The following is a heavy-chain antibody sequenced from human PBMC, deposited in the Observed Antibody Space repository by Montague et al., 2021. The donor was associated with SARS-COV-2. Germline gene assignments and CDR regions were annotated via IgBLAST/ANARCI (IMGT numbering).Heavy chain of an antibody. CDR1: GGSISSGGYY. CDR3: ARANYYVVTLKAYAMDV. J-gene: IGHJ6*02. D-gene: IGHD2-21*02. V-gene: IGHV4-31*03. CDR2: IFYRGGT. Sequence: TLSLTCTVSGGSISSGGYYWSWVRQLPGKGLDWIGYIFYRGGTYYNLSLKSRVSMSVDTSKIQFSLDLTSVPAADTAVYYCARANYYVVTLKAYAMDVWGQGTTVTGSS.